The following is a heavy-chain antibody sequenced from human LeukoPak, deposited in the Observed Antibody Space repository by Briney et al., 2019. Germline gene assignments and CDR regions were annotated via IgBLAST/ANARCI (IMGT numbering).Heavy chain of an antibody. D-gene: IGHD3-9*01. V-gene: IGHV4-38-2*02. CDR2: INHSGST. CDR1: AYSISSGYY. J-gene: IGHJ5*02. CDR3: ARLSSYDILTGLGPAFDP. Sequence: SETLSLTCIVSAYSISSGYYWGWIRQPPGKGLEWIGEINHSGSTNYNPSLKSRVTISVDTSKNQLSLKLSTVTAADTAVYYCARLSSYDILTGLGPAFDPWGQGTLVTVSS.